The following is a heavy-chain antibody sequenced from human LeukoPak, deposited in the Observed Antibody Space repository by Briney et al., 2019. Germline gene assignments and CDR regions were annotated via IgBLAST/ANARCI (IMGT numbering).Heavy chain of an antibody. Sequence: SETLSLTCTVSGGSIGSTNYYWGWIRQPPWKGLEWIANIYYSGSTYYNPSLKSRVTISVDTSKNQFSLRLNSVTAADTAVYYCARFMGAVGWDAAFDIWGQGTMVTVSS. V-gene: IGHV4-39*07. CDR1: GGSIGSTNYY. J-gene: IGHJ3*02. CDR2: IYYSGST. CDR3: ARFMGAVGWDAAFDI. D-gene: IGHD1-26*01.